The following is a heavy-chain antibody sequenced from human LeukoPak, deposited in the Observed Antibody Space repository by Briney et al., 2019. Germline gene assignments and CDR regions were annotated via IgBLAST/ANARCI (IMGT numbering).Heavy chain of an antibody. CDR1: GYTFTSYA. CDR3: ARTVGTGYSYGPFDY. D-gene: IGHD5-18*01. J-gene: IGHJ4*02. Sequence: ASVKVSCKASGYTFTSYAMHWVRQAPGQRLEWMGWINAGNGNTKYSQKFQGRVTITADESTSTAYMELSSLRSEDTAVYYCARTVGTGYSYGPFDYWGQGTLVTVSS. CDR2: INAGNGNT. V-gene: IGHV1-3*01.